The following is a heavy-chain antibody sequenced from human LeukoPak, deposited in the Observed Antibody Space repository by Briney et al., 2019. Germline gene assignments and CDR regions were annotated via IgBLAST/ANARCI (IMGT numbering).Heavy chain of an antibody. V-gene: IGHV4-39*02. J-gene: IGHJ4*02. D-gene: IGHD3-10*01. CDR2: IYYSGST. CDR1: GGSISSSSYY. CDR3: AREGSRGLPDSDY. Sequence: SETLSLTCTVSGGSISSSSYYWGWIRQPPGKGLEWIGSIYYSGSTYYNPSLKSRVTISVDTSKNQFSLKLSSVTAADTAVYYCAREGSRGLPDSDYWGQGTLVTVSS.